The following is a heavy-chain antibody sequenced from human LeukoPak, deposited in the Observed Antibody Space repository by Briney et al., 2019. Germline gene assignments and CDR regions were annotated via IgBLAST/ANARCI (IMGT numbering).Heavy chain of an antibody. V-gene: IGHV4-59*01. Sequence: PSETLSLTCTVSGASISSYFWSWIRQPPGKGLEWIGYISYTGDTNYNPSLKSRVTISVGSSKNQFSLNLSSVTTADTAVYYCARDHGSSIYYYMDVWGKGTTVTVSS. J-gene: IGHJ6*03. CDR1: GASISSYF. CDR3: ARDHGSSIYYYMDV. CDR2: ISYTGDT. D-gene: IGHD6-6*01.